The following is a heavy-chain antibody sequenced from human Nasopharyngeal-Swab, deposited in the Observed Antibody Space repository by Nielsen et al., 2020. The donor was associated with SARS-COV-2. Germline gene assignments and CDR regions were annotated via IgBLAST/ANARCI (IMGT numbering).Heavy chain of an antibody. V-gene: IGHV4-59*01. CDR2: IYYSGST. Sequence: SETLSLTCTVSGGSISSYYWSWIRQPPGKGLEWIGYIYYSGSTNYNPSLKSRVTISVATSKNQFSLKLSSVTAADTAVYYCARVRDPKWGRSWFDPWGQGTLVTVSS. CDR1: GGSISSYY. D-gene: IGHD3-16*01. CDR3: ARVRDPKWGRSWFDP. J-gene: IGHJ5*02.